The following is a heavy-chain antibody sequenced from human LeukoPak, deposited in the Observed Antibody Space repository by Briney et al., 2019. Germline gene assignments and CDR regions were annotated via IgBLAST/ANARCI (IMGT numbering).Heavy chain of an antibody. CDR2: ISGSGGST. Sequence: PGGSLRLSCAASGFTFSSYAMSWVRQAPGKGLEWVSAISGSGGSTYYADSVRGRFTISRDNSKNTLYLQMNSLRAEDTAVYYCAKTEYGSGSYYSLYYYGMDVWGQGTTVTVSS. J-gene: IGHJ6*02. CDR3: AKTEYGSGSYYSLYYYGMDV. V-gene: IGHV3-23*01. CDR1: GFTFSSYA. D-gene: IGHD3-10*01.